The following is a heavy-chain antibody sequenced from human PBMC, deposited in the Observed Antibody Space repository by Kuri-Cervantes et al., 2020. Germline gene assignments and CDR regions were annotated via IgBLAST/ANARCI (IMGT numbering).Heavy chain of an antibody. V-gene: IGHV1-18*01. Sequence: ASVKVSCKASGYTFTSYGISWMRQAPGQGLEWMGWISAYNGNTNYAQNVQGRVIMTTDTSTSTVYMEPRSLRSDDTAVYYCARFVSSGYYRHYYGMDVWGQGTTVTVSS. CDR1: GYTFTSYG. CDR2: ISAYNGNT. D-gene: IGHD3-22*01. J-gene: IGHJ6*02. CDR3: ARFVSSGYYRHYYGMDV.